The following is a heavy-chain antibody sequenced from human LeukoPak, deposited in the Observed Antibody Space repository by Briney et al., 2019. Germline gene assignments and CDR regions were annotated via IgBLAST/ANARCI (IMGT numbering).Heavy chain of an antibody. CDR1: GFTFDDYA. J-gene: IGHJ4*02. V-gene: IGHV3-9*03. CDR2: ISWNSGSI. Sequence: GGSLRLSCAASGFTFDDYAMHWVRQAPGKGLEWVSGISWNSGSIGYADSVKGRFTISRDNAKNSLYLQVNSLRAEDMALYYCAKGFFEVVITPLDYWGQGTLVTVSS. CDR3: AKGFFEVVITPLDY. D-gene: IGHD3-3*01.